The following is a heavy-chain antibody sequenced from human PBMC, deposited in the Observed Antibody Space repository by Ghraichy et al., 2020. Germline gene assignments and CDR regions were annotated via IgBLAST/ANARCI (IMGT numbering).Heavy chain of an antibody. Sequence: GESLNISCAASGFTVSSNYMSWVRQAPGKGLEWVSVIYSGGSTYYADSVKGRFTISRDNSKNTLYLQMNSLKAEDTAVYYCARVTKGYCSSTSCYYYYYYYLDVWGKGTTVTVSS. V-gene: IGHV3-66*01. CDR3: ARVTKGYCSSTSCYYYYYYYLDV. J-gene: IGHJ6*03. CDR2: IYSGGST. D-gene: IGHD2-2*01. CDR1: GFTVSSNY.